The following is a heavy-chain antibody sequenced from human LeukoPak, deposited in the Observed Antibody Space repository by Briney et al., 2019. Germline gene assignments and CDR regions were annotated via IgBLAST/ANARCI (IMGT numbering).Heavy chain of an antibody. D-gene: IGHD3-10*01. CDR3: ARDSGTTGEVKFDP. CDR1: DGSLSSYY. J-gene: IGHJ5*02. V-gene: IGHV4-4*07. CDR2: IYTSGST. Sequence: PSETLSLTCTVSDGSLSSYYWNWIRQPAGKGLEWIGRIYTSGSTNYNRSLKSRVTMSVDTSKNQFSLKLSSVTAADTAVYYCARDSGTTGEVKFDPWGQGTLVTVSS.